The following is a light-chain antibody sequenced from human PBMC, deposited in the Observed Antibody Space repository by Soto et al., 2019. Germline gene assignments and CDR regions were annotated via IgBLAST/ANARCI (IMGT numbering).Light chain of an antibody. J-gene: IGLJ1*01. CDR2: EAS. CDR1: SGDIGSYNR. V-gene: IGLV2-18*01. CDR3: SLYTSENTYV. Sequence: QSVLTQPASVSGSPGQSITISCTGTSGDIGSYNRVSWYQQHPGKAPKLIIYEASNRPSGVPDHFSGSKSGNTASLTISGLQAADEADYYCSLYTSENTYVFGTGTKVTVL.